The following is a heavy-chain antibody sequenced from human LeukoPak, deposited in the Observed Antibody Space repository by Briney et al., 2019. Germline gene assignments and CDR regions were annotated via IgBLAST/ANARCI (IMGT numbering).Heavy chain of an antibody. J-gene: IGHJ4*02. V-gene: IGHV4-61*08. Sequence: SETLSLTCAVSGGSISSGGYSWSWIRQPPGKGLEWIGYIYYSGSTNYNPSLKSRVTISVDTSKNQFSLKLSSVTAADTAVYYCARGSSSSDYWGQGTLVTVSS. D-gene: IGHD6-6*01. CDR1: GGSISSGGYS. CDR3: ARGSSSSDY. CDR2: IYYSGST.